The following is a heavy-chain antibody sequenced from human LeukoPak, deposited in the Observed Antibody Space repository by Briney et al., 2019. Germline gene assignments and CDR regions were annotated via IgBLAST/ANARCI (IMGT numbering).Heavy chain of an antibody. J-gene: IGHJ4*02. CDR1: GGSISSYY. CDR3: ARRIAAAEIDY. CDR2: IYYSGST. V-gene: IGHV4-59*01. D-gene: IGHD6-13*01. Sequence: SETLSLTCTVSGGSISSYYWSWIRQPPGKGLEWIGYIYYSGSTNYNPSLKSRVTISVDTSKNQFSLKLSSVTAADTAVYYCARRIAAAEIDYWGQGTLVTVSS.